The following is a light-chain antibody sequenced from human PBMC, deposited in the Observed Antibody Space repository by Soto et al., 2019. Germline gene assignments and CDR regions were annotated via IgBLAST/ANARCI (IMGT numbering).Light chain of an antibody. J-gene: IGKJ1*01. Sequence: AIRMTQSPSSFSASTGDRVTITCRASQGISSYLAWYRQQPGKAPKLLIYAASTLQSGVPSRFSGSGSGTDFTLTISCLQSEDFATYYCQQYYSYPVEFGQGTKVEIK. CDR2: AAS. CDR3: QQYYSYPVE. CDR1: QGISSY. V-gene: IGKV1-8*01.